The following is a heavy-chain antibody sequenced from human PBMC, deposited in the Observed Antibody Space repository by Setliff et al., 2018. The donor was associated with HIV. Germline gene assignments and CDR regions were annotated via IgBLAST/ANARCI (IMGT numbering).Heavy chain of an antibody. CDR3: APALGMVRGVIYDY. V-gene: IGHV3-21*01. J-gene: IGHJ4*02. Sequence: SCAASGFTFSSYTMNWVRQAPGKGLEWVSSISSSSYYIYYADSVKGRFTISRDNAKNSLFLQMNSLRAEDTAVYYCAPALGMVRGVIYDYWGQGTLVTVSS. D-gene: IGHD3-10*01. CDR2: ISSSSYYI. CDR1: GFTFSSYT.